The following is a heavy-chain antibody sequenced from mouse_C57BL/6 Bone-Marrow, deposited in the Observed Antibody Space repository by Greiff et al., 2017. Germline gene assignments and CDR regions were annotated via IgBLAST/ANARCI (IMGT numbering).Heavy chain of an antibody. J-gene: IGHJ2*01. CDR3: ARYDYDDY. CDR1: GYTFTSYW. D-gene: IGHD2-4*01. Sequence: QVQLQQPGAELVRPGTSVTLSCKASGYTFTSYWMHWVKQRPGQGLEWIGVIDPSDSYTNYNQKFKGKATLTVDTSSSTAYMQLSSLTSEDSAVYYCARYDYDDYWGQGTTLTVSS. CDR2: IDPSDSYT. V-gene: IGHV1-59*01.